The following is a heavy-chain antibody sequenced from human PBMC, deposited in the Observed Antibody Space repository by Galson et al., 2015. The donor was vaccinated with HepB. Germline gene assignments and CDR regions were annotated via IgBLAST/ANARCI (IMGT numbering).Heavy chain of an antibody. J-gene: IGHJ4*02. D-gene: IGHD3-10*01. V-gene: IGHV3-33*01. CDR2: IRYDGSNK. CDR3: ARDLWFGELYADPTHPPGPDY. Sequence: SLRLSCAASGFTFSSYGMHWVRQAPGKGLEWVAVIRYDGSNKYYADSVKGRFTISRDNSKNTLYLQMNSLRAEDTAVYYCARDLWFGELYADPTHPPGPDYWGQGTLVTVSS. CDR1: GFTFSSYG.